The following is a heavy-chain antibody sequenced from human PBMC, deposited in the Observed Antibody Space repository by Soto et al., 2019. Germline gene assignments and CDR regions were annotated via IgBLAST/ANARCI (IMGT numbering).Heavy chain of an antibody. V-gene: IGHV1-69*13. J-gene: IGHJ6*01. D-gene: IGHD3-3*02. CDR1: GGTFSSYA. CDR2: IIPIFGTA. Sequence: ASVKVSCKASGGTFSSYAISWVRQAPGQGLEWMGGIIPIFGTANYAQKFQGRVTITADESTGTAYMELSSLRSEDTAVYYCARDKDRQQLGGNYYYIMDVWGQGTTVTVSS. CDR3: ARDKDRQQLGGNYYYIMDV.